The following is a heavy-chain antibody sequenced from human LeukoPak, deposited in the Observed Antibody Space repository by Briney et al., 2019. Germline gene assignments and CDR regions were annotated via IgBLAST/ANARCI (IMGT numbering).Heavy chain of an antibody. Sequence: PSETLSLTCTVSGGSISSSSYYWGWIRQPPGTGLEWIGSIYYSGSTYYNPSLKSRVTISVDTSKNQFSLKLSSVTAADTAVYYCARDPSPHYVKGGLDYWGQGTLVTVSS. CDR2: IYYSGST. CDR1: GGSISSSSYY. CDR3: ARDPSPHYVKGGLDY. D-gene: IGHD3-10*02. V-gene: IGHV4-39*07. J-gene: IGHJ4*02.